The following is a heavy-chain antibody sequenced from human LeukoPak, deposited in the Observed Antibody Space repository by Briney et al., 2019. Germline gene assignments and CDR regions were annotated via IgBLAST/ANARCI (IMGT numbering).Heavy chain of an antibody. D-gene: IGHD3-3*01. Sequence: ASVKLSCKASGYTFTSYDINWVRQATGQGLEWMGWMNPNSGNTGYAQKFQGRVTITRDTSISTAYMELSSLRSEDTAVYYCARRYYDFWSGPIGDYYYYYMDVWGKGTTVTVSS. CDR2: MNPNSGNT. J-gene: IGHJ6*03. V-gene: IGHV1-8*03. CDR3: ARRYYDFWSGPIGDYYYYYMDV. CDR1: GYTFTSYD.